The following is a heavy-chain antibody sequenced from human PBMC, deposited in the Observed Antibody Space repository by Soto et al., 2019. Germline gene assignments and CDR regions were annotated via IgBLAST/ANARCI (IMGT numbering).Heavy chain of an antibody. Sequence: ASVKVSCKASGYTFTSYDINWVRQATGQGLEWMGWMNPNSGNTGYAQKFQGRVTMTRNTSISTAYMELSSLRSEDTAVYYCARGSAGITGTTYAFAIWGQGTMVTVSS. CDR3: ARGSAGITGTTYAFAI. D-gene: IGHD1-7*01. V-gene: IGHV1-8*01. J-gene: IGHJ3*02. CDR2: MNPNSGNT. CDR1: GYTFTSYD.